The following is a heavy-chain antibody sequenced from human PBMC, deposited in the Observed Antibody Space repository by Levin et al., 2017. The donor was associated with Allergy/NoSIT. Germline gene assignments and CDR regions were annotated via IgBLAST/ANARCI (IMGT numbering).Heavy chain of an antibody. CDR2: IYYSGST. V-gene: IGHV4-59*01. CDR3: ARDKGITVAGTGY. D-gene: IGHD6-19*01. Sequence: SETLSLTCTVSGGSISGYYCSWLRQPPGKGLEWIGYIYYSGSTNYNPSLKSRVTISVDTAKNQCSLKLSSVTAADTAVYYCARDKGITVAGTGYWGQGTLVTVSS. CDR1: GGSISGYY. J-gene: IGHJ4*02.